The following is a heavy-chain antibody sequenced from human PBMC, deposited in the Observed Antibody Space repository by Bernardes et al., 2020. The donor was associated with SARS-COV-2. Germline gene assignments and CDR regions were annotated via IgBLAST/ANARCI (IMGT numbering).Heavy chain of an antibody. CDR1: GFTFSDYA. V-gene: IGHV3-48*01. CDR3: ARYGSGSQYRDPFDY. D-gene: IGHD3-10*01. CDR2: IIGGGRSS. Sequence: GGSLRLSCAASGFTFSDYAMNWVRQAPGEGLEWISHIIGGGRSSYYADSVKGRFTISRDNGKNSLYLQMNSLRAEDTAVYYCARYGSGSQYRDPFDYWGQGTLVTVSS. J-gene: IGHJ4*02.